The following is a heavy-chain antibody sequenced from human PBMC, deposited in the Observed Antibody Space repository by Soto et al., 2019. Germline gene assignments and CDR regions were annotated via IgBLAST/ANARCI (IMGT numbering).Heavy chain of an antibody. CDR1: GYDFTSYW. Sequence: PGESLKISCQVSGYDFTSYWIGWVRQMPGKGLECMGIIYPGDSDTRYSPSFQGQVTISADKSISTAYLQWSSLKASDTAMYYCARTAAAGKYYNGMDVWGQGTTVTVSS. CDR3: ARTAAAGKYYNGMDV. D-gene: IGHD6-13*01. CDR2: IYPGDSDT. J-gene: IGHJ6*02. V-gene: IGHV5-51*01.